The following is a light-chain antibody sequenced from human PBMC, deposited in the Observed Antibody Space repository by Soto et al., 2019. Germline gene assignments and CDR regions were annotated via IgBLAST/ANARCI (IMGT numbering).Light chain of an antibody. Sequence: EVVLTQSPGSRSWSPVEIASLSGMASQSVSGSDLAWYQQKPGQAPRLLISGVSNRATGTPDRFSGSGSGTDFTLTISSLEPEDFAVFYCHQYGISPPTFGPGTKVDIK. CDR2: GVS. V-gene: IGKV3-20*01. J-gene: IGKJ1*01. CDR3: HQYGISPPT. CDR1: QSVSGSD.